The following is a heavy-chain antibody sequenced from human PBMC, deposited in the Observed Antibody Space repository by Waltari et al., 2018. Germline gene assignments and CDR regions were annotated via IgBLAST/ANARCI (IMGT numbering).Heavy chain of an antibody. CDR1: GFTFSSYS. CDR2: NSSSSSTI. D-gene: IGHD6-19*01. V-gene: IGHV3-48*02. CDR3: ARDRSGWNSRGIDY. Sequence: EVQLVESGGGLVQPGGSLRLSCAVSGFTFSSYSMNWVRQAPGKGLGWVSYNSSSSSTIYDADSEKGRVTLSRDNAQNSLYLKMNSMRDEDTAVYYCARDRSGWNSRGIDYWGQGTLVTVSS. J-gene: IGHJ4*02.